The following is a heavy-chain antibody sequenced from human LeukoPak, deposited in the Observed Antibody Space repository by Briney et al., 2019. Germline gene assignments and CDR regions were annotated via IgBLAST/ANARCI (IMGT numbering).Heavy chain of an antibody. D-gene: IGHD1-26*01. CDR2: ISGGGGST. Sequence: GSLRLSCAASGFTFTSYSMNWVRQAPGKGLEWVSTISGGGGSTYYADSVKGRFTISRDNSKNTLYLQVNSVRAEDTAVYYCAKGGKWDVTPFDYWGQGTLVTVSS. J-gene: IGHJ4*02. CDR1: GFTFTSYS. V-gene: IGHV3-23*01. CDR3: AKGGKWDVTPFDY.